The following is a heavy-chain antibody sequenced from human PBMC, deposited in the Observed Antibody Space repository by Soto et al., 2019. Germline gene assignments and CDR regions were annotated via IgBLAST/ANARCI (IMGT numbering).Heavy chain of an antibody. V-gene: IGHV5-51*01. CDR2: IYPGDSDT. J-gene: IGHJ4*02. CDR3: ARPYGGNVGRAIY. Sequence: PGESLKISCNGSGYTFSNFWIGWVRQMPGKGLEWMGIIYPGDSDTRYSPSFQGQVTISADKSISTAYLQWSSLKASDTAMYYCARPYGGNVGRAIYWGQGTLVTVSS. CDR1: GYTFSNFW. D-gene: IGHD2-15*01.